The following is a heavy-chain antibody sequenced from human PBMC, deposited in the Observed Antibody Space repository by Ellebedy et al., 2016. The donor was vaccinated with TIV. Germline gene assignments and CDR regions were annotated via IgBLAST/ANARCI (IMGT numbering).Heavy chain of an antibody. V-gene: IGHV1-69*04. CDR1: GGTFSSYA. Sequence: SVKVSCXASGGTFSSYAISWVRQAPGQGLEWMGRIIPILGIANYAQKFQGRVTMTRDTSTSTVYMELSSLRSEDTAVYYCARDKVVVVPAVPFDYWGQGTLVTVSS. CDR3: ARDKVVVVPAVPFDY. J-gene: IGHJ4*02. D-gene: IGHD2-2*01. CDR2: IIPILGIA.